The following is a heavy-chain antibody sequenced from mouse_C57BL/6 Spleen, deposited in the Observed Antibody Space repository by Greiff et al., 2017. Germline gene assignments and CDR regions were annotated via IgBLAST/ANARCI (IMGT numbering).Heavy chain of an antibody. CDR2: INPSNGGT. D-gene: IGHD2-2*01. Sequence: QVQLKQPGTELVKPGASVKLSCKASGYTFTSYWMHWVKQRPGQGLEWIGNINPSNGGTNYNEKFKSKATLTVDKSSSTAYMQLSSLTSEDSAVYYCARGDYGYDEEMDYWGQGTSVTVSS. CDR1: GYTFTSYW. V-gene: IGHV1-53*01. CDR3: ARGDYGYDEEMDY. J-gene: IGHJ4*01.